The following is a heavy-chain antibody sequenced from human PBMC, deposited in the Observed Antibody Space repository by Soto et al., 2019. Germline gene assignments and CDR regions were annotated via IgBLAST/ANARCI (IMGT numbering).Heavy chain of an antibody. CDR1: GDSVSSNSAA. D-gene: IGHD1-1*01. Sequence: SQTLSLTCAISGDSVSSNSAAWNWIRQSPSRGLEWLGRTYYRAKWYNDYAVSVKSQITINPDTHKNQFSLQLNSVTPEDSAMYYCARWERNGYAFDIWGQGTMVTVSS. CDR2: TYYRAKWYN. J-gene: IGHJ3*02. V-gene: IGHV6-1*01. CDR3: ARWERNGYAFDI.